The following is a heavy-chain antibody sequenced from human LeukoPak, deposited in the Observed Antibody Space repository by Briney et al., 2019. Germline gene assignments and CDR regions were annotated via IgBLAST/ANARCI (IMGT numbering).Heavy chain of an antibody. V-gene: IGHV3-23*01. CDR2: ISGSGGST. CDR1: GFTFSSYA. Sequence: GESLKISCAASGFTFSSYAMSWVRQAPGKGLEWVSAISGSGGSTYYADSVKGRFTISRDNSKNTLYLQMNSLRAEDTAVYYCAKVATYYYGSGSPHDAFDIWGQGTMVTVSS. J-gene: IGHJ3*02. D-gene: IGHD3-10*01. CDR3: AKVATYYYGSGSPHDAFDI.